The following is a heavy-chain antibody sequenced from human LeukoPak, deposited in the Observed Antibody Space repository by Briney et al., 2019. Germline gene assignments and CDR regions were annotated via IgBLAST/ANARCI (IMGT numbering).Heavy chain of an antibody. J-gene: IGHJ4*02. CDR3: ARGSGVESLFDY. CDR1: GGSVSSGSYY. V-gene: IGHV4-31*03. Sequence: SETLSLTCTVSGGSVSSGSYYWSWIRQPPGKGLEWIGYMYYSGSPYYNPSLKSRLNMSVDTSKNQFSLTLSSVTAADTAVYYCARGSGVESLFDYWGQGTLVTVSS. CDR2: MYYSGSP. D-gene: IGHD3-10*01.